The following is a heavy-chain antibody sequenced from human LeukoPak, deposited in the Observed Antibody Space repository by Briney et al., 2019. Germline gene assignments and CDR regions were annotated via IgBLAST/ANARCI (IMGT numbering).Heavy chain of an antibody. V-gene: IGHV4-4*07. CDR3: ARVGSSWPHYYFDS. CDR1: GGSISSYY. Sequence: SETLSLTCTVSGGSISSYYWSWIRQPAGKGLEWIGRIYTSGSTNYNPSLKSRVTMSVDTSKNHFSLRLSSVTAADTAVYSCARVGSSWPHYYFDSWGQGTLVTVSS. CDR2: IYTSGST. D-gene: IGHD6-13*01. J-gene: IGHJ4*02.